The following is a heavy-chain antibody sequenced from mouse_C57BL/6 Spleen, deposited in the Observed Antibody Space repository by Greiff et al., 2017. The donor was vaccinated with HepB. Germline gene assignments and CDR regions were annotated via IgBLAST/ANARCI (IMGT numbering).Heavy chain of an antibody. J-gene: IGHJ3*01. CDR2: IYPRDGST. CDR3: ARAHYYYGSSWFAY. D-gene: IGHD1-1*01. CDR1: GYTFTDHT. Sequence: VKLVESDAELVKPGASVKISCKVSGYTFTDHTIHWMKQRPEQGLEWIGYIYPRDGSTKYNEKFKGKATLTADKSSSTAYMQLNSLTSEDSAVYFCARAHYYYGSSWFAYWGQGTLVTVSA. V-gene: IGHV1-78*01.